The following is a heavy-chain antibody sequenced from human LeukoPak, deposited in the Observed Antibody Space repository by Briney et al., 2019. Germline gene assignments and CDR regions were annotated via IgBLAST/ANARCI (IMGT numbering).Heavy chain of an antibody. CDR2: ISGNSDIT. J-gene: IGHJ5*02. V-gene: IGHV3-23*01. D-gene: IGHD1-1*01. Sequence: GGSLRLSCAASGFTFSITAMSWVRQAPGEGLEWVSAISGNSDITSYADSVKGRFTISRDNSKNTLYLQMNSLRAEDTALYYCARTVQRYLFSWGQGTLVTVSS. CDR1: GFTFSITA. CDR3: ARTVQRYLFS.